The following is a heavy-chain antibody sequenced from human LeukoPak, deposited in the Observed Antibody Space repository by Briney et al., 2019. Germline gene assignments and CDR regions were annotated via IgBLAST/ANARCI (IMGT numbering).Heavy chain of an antibody. V-gene: IGHV4-39*01. J-gene: IGHJ4*02. D-gene: IGHD1-26*01. Sequence: PSETLSLTCTVSGGSISSSSYYWGWIRQPPGKGLEWIGSIYYSGSTYYNPSLKSRVTISVDTSKNQFSLKLSAVTAADTAVYYCASLAHSGSYQGGVYYFDYWGQGTLVTVSS. CDR2: IYYSGST. CDR3: ASLAHSGSYQGGVYYFDY. CDR1: GGSISSSSYY.